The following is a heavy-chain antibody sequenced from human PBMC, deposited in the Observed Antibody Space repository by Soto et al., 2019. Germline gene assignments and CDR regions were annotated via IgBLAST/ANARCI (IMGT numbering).Heavy chain of an antibody. D-gene: IGHD4-17*01. CDR3: AGHGGYSY. J-gene: IGHJ4*02. V-gene: IGHV3-23*01. Sequence: EVQLSESGGGLVQPGGSLRLSCAATGFTLRTNGMSWVRQAPGKRLEWVSSFSGSGDDTWYAASLKGRFTISRDNSKNTLYLQMNSLRAADTALYYCAGHGGYSYLGQGTLVTVSS. CDR1: GFTLRTNG. CDR2: FSGSGDDT.